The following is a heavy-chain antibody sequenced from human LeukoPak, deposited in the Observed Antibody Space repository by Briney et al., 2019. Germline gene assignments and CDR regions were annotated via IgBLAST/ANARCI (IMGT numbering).Heavy chain of an antibody. D-gene: IGHD3-16*01. CDR1: GYTFTSYY. CDR2: INPSGGST. Sequence: ASVKVSFKASGYTFTSYYIHWVRQAPGQGLEWMGLINPSGGSTSYAQKLQGRVTMTRDRATSTVYMELSSLRSEDTAVYYCARDLRFGGLCQYCMDIWGKGTTVTVSS. CDR3: ARDLRFGGLCQYCMDI. J-gene: IGHJ6*03. V-gene: IGHV1-46*01.